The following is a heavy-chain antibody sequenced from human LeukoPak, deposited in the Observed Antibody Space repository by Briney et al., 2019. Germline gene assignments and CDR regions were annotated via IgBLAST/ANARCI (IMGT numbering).Heavy chain of an antibody. D-gene: IGHD6-13*01. CDR3: ARGSMAGIAAAGSSVVRGLWFDP. J-gene: IGHJ5*02. CDR1: VFTFSSYA. V-gene: IGHV3-23*01. CDR2: ISGSGGST. Sequence: GGSLRLSCAASVFTFSSYAMSWVRQAPGKGLEWVSAISGSGGSTYYADSVKGRFTISRHNSKNTLYLQMNSLRAEDTAVYYCARGSMAGIAAAGSSVVRGLWFDPWGQGTLVTVSS.